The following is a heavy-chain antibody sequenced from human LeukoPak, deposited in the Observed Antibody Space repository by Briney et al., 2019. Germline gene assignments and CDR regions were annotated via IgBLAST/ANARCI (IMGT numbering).Heavy chain of an antibody. V-gene: IGHV3-30-3*01. CDR3: ARVPGPDPFYI. CDR2: ISYDGSNK. CDR1: GFTFSSYA. Sequence: GGSLRLSCAASGFTFSSYAMHWVRQAPGKGLEWVAVISYDGSNKYYADSVKGRFTISRDNSKNTLYLQMNSLRAEDTAVYYCARVPGPDPFYIWGQGTMVTVSS. J-gene: IGHJ3*02.